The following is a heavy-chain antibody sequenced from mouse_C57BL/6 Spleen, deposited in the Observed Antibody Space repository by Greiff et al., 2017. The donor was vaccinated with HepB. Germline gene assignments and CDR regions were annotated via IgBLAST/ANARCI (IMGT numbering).Heavy chain of an antibody. CDR3: ARKSSGYWFAY. Sequence: VQLQQSGAELMKPGASVKLSCKATGYTFTGYWIEWVKQRPGHGLEWIGEILPGSGSTNYNEKFKGKATFTADTSSNTAYMQLSSRTTEDSAIYYWARKSSGYWFAYWGQGTLVTVSA. D-gene: IGHD3-2*02. V-gene: IGHV1-9*01. CDR2: ILPGSGST. CDR1: GYTFTGYW. J-gene: IGHJ3*01.